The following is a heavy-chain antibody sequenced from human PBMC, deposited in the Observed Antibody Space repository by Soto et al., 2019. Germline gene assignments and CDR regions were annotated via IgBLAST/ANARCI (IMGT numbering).Heavy chain of an antibody. CDR2: INHSGFT. Sequence: SETLSLTCAVSGGSLRGHYWSWIRQSPEKGLEWIGEINHSGFTNYNPTLKSRVTISRVASKNQFSLRLSSMTAADSAVYFCARAAVKLGATLFDSWGQGTLVTVSS. D-gene: IGHD1-26*01. J-gene: IGHJ4*02. CDR1: GGSLRGHY. V-gene: IGHV4-34*01. CDR3: ARAAVKLGATLFDS.